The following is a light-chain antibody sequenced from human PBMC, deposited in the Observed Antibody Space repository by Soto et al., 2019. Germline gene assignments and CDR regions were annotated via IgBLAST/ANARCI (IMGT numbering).Light chain of an antibody. CDR1: HSISNW. J-gene: IGKJ4*01. Sequence: DIQMTQSPSTLSAFVGDRVTITCRASHSISNWVAWYQQKPGKAPHLLIYEASTLLTGVPSRFSGSGSGTEFNLTISSLQPDDSATYFCQQSQGYTPLTFGGGTKVQIK. V-gene: IGKV1-5*03. CDR3: QQSQGYTPLT. CDR2: EAS.